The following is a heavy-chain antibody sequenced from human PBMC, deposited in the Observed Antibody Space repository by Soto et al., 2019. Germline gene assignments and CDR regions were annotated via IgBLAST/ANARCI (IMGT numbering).Heavy chain of an antibody. CDR3: AGARIAVAGTWVTTDY. Sequence: GGSLRLSCAASGFTFSSYGMHWVRQAPGKGLEWVAAIWYDGSNKYYADSRKGRFTISRDNSKNTLYLQMNSLRAEDTVVYYCAGARIAVAGTWVTTDYWGQGTLVTVSS. V-gene: IGHV3-33*01. CDR2: IWYDGSNK. CDR1: GFTFSSYG. J-gene: IGHJ4*02. D-gene: IGHD6-19*01.